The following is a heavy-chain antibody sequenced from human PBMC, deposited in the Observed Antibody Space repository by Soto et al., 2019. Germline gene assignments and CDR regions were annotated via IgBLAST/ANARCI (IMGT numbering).Heavy chain of an antibody. Sequence: ASVKVSCKASGYTFTSYDLYWVRQAPGQGLEWVGWINPNSGNSGYAQKFQGRVTMTTDTSTSTAYMELRSLRSDDTAVYYCARVQESRYYDFWSGYYPDAFDIWGQGTMVTVSS. D-gene: IGHD3-3*01. J-gene: IGHJ3*02. V-gene: IGHV1-8*01. CDR1: GYTFTSYD. CDR2: INPNSGNS. CDR3: ARVQESRYYDFWSGYYPDAFDI.